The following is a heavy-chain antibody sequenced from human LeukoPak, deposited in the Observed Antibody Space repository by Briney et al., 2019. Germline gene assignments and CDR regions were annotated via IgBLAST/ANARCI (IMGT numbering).Heavy chain of an antibody. CDR3: AKDRYGSGWSYGMDV. CDR1: GFTFDDYT. Sequence: RGSLRLSCAASGFTFDDYTMHWVRQAPGKGLEWVSLISWDGGSTYYADSVKGRFTISRDNSKNSLYLQMNSLRTEDTALYYCAKDRYGSGWSYGMDVWGQGTTVTVSS. CDR2: ISWDGGST. V-gene: IGHV3-43*01. D-gene: IGHD3-10*01. J-gene: IGHJ6*02.